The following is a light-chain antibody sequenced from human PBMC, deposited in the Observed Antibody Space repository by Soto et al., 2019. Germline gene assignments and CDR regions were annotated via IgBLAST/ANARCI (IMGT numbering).Light chain of an antibody. Sequence: QSALTQPASVSGSPGQSITISCTGTSRNVGGYNYVSWYQQHPVKAPKLMIYDVSNRPSGVSNRFSGSKSGNTASLTISGLQAEDEADYYCSSYTSSSTRVFGGGTKVTVL. V-gene: IGLV2-14*01. CDR2: DVS. CDR3: SSYTSSSTRV. CDR1: SRNVGGYNY. J-gene: IGLJ3*02.